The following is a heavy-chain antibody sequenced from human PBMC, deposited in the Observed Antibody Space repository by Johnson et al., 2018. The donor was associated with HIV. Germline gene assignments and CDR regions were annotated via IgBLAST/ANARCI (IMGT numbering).Heavy chain of an antibody. D-gene: IGHD1-26*01. CDR1: GFTFSSYA. CDR3: AKDILVGAMGGAFDI. Sequence: QVQLVESGGGVVQPGRSLRLSCAASGFTFSSYAMHWVRQAPGKGLEWVAVISYDGSNKYYADSVKGRFTISRDNAKNSLYLQMNSLRAEDTALYYCAKDILVGAMGGAFDIWGQGTMVTVSS. V-gene: IGHV3-30*04. J-gene: IGHJ3*02. CDR2: ISYDGSNK.